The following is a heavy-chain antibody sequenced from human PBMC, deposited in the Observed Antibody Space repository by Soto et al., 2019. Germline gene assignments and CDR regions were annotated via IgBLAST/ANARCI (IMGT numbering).Heavy chain of an antibody. Sequence: GGSLRLSCAASGFTFSIYAMSWVRQAPGKGLVWVSRINSDGSSISYADSVKGRFTISRDNAKNTLYLQMSSLRAEDTAVYYCAREPYSSGWFDYWGQGTLVTVSS. J-gene: IGHJ5*01. CDR3: AREPYSSGWFDY. D-gene: IGHD6-19*01. V-gene: IGHV3-74*01. CDR2: INSDGSSI. CDR1: GFTFSIYA.